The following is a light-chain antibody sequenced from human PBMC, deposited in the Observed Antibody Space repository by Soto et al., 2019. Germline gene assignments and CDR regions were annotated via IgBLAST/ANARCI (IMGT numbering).Light chain of an antibody. CDR1: QSVSSN. Sequence: EMVMTQSPATLSVSPGERATLSCRASQSVSSNLAWYQQKPGQAPRLLIYSASARATGIPARFSGSGSGTEFTLTISSLQSEDFAVYYCQQYNNWPQTFGQGTKVDIK. CDR2: SAS. V-gene: IGKV3-15*01. J-gene: IGKJ1*01. CDR3: QQYNNWPQT.